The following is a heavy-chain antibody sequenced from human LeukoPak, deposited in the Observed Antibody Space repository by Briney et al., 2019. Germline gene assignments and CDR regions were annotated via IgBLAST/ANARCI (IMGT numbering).Heavy chain of an antibody. D-gene: IGHD2-21*01. CDR2: INPIFGTT. J-gene: IGHJ1*01. CDR1: GGTFSSYA. V-gene: IGHV1-69*05. CDR3: ARAASYCGGDCYLGHH. Sequence: GASVKVSCKASGGTFSSYAISWVRQAPGQGLEWMGGINPIFGTTNYAQKFQGRVTITTDESTSTAYMELSSLRSEDTAVYYCARAASYCGGDCYLGHHWGQGTLVTVSS.